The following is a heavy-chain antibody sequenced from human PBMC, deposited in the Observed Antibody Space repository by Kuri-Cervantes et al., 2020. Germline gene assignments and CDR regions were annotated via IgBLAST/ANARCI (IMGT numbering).Heavy chain of an antibody. CDR1: GFTFSSYA. CDR3: ARGPSSGWQKSAEYFHY. J-gene: IGHJ1*01. D-gene: IGHD6-19*01. Sequence: GGSLRLSCAASGFTFSSYAMHWVRQAPGKGLEWVAVISYDGSNKYYADSVKGRFTISRDNANNSLYLQMNSLGAEDMAMYYCARGPSSGWQKSAEYFHYWSQGILVTVSS. CDR2: ISYDGSNK. V-gene: IGHV3-30-3*01.